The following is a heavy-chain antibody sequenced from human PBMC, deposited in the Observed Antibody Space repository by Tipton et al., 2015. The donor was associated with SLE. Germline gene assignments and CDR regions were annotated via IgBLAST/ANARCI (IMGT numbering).Heavy chain of an antibody. CDR3: ARDHPVAGPFDY. J-gene: IGHJ4*02. D-gene: IGHD6-19*01. V-gene: IGHV4-4*07. CDR2: IYTSGST. Sequence: TLSLTCTVSGGSISNYYLSWIRPPAGKGLEWIGRIYTSGSTNYNPSLKSRVTMSVDTSKNQFSLKLSSVTAADTAVYYCARDHPVAGPFDYWGQGTLVTVSS. CDR1: GGSISNYY.